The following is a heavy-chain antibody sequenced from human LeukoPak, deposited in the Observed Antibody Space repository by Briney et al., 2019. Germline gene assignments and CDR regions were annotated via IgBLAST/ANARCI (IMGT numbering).Heavy chain of an antibody. J-gene: IGHJ4*02. Sequence: SVKVSCKASGGTFSSYAISWVRQAPGQGLEWMGGIIPIFGTANYAQKFQGRVTITADESTSTAYMELSSLRSEDTAVYYCARGPSSSTYYYDSSGYDYWGQGTLVTVSS. D-gene: IGHD3-22*01. CDR2: IIPIFGTA. CDR1: GGTFSSYA. CDR3: ARGPSSSTYYYDSSGYDY. V-gene: IGHV1-69*13.